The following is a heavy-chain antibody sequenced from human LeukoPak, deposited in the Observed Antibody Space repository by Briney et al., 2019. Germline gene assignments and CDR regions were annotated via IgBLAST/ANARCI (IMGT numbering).Heavy chain of an antibody. CDR2: ISGSGGST. J-gene: IGHJ4*02. CDR3: AKDGGSHGRLRLGELSYPRY. V-gene: IGHV3-23*01. CDR1: GFTFSSYA. Sequence: PGGSLRLSCAASGFTFSSYAMSWVRQVPGKGLEWVSAISGSGGSTYYADSVKGRFTISRDNSKNTLYLQMNSLRAEDTAVYYCAKDGGSHGRLRLGELSYPRYWGQGTLVTVSS. D-gene: IGHD3-16*02.